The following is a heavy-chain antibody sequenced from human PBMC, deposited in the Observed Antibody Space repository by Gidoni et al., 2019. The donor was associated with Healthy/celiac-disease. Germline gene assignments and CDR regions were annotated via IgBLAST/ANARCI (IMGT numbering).Heavy chain of an antibody. D-gene: IGHD6-19*01. J-gene: IGHJ4*02. CDR3: ARDGYSSGWYRFPDY. Sequence: QVQLVESGGGVVQPGRSLRPSCAASGFTFSSYGMHWVRQAQGKGLEWVAVIWYDGSNKYYADSVKGRFTISRDNSKNTLYLQMNSLRAEDTAVYYCARDGYSSGWYRFPDYWGQGTLVTVSS. CDR2: IWYDGSNK. V-gene: IGHV3-33*01. CDR1: GFTFSSYG.